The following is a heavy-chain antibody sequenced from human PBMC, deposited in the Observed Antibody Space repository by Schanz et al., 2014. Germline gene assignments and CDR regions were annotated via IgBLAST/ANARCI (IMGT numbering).Heavy chain of an antibody. D-gene: IGHD3-10*01. CDR1: GFAFSSYS. J-gene: IGHJ6*02. CDR2: ISSSGTTI. Sequence: QLVGSGGGLIQPGGSLRLSCTASGFAFSSYSMNWVRQAPGKGLEWVSYISSSGTTIYYADSVKGRFTISRDNAKSSLFLQMNSLRVEDTAVYYCARLPVGYGSGIWGVWRRGTSVTVSS. CDR3: ARLPVGYGSGIWGV. V-gene: IGHV3-48*01.